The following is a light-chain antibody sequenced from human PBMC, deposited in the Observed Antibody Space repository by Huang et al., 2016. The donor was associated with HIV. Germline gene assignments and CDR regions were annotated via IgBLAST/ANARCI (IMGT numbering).Light chain of an antibody. V-gene: IGKV3-11*01. J-gene: IGKJ2*01. CDR1: QSVENS. CDR2: DAS. CDR3: QQRSKWPPVYT. Sequence: EIVLTQSPATLSLSPGDRATLSSRASQSVENSLAWYQQKPGQPPRLLMYDASIRATGIPARFSGSGSGTDFTLTISSLEPDDFAVYYCQQRSKWPPVYTFGQGTKLEIK.